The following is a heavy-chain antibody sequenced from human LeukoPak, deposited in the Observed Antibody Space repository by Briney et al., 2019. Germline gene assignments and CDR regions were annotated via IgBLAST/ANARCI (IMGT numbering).Heavy chain of an antibody. D-gene: IGHD3-16*01. J-gene: IGHJ4*02. Sequence: SETLSLTCTVSGGSIGTYYWSWVRQSPGKGLGWIGYIYVTGNRYNPYLQSRVTISVDTSRNQFFLKMSSVTAADTAVYYCARHSSGTEGGYYFDYWGQGTLVTVSS. CDR2: IYVTGN. CDR1: GGSIGTYY. CDR3: ARHSSGTEGGYYFDY. V-gene: IGHV4-59*08.